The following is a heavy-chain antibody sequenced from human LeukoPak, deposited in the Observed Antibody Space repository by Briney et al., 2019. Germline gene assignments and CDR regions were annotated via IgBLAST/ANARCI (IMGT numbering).Heavy chain of an antibody. CDR1: GFTFSSYS. Sequence: GGSLRLSCAASGFTFSSYSMNWVRQAPGKGLEWVSSISSSSSYIYYADSVKVRFTITRDNAKNSLYMQMNSLRAEDTAVYYCATALLGQQLVRFDYWGQGTLVTVSS. CDR3: ATALLGQQLVRFDY. D-gene: IGHD6-13*01. J-gene: IGHJ4*02. CDR2: ISSSSSYI. V-gene: IGHV3-21*01.